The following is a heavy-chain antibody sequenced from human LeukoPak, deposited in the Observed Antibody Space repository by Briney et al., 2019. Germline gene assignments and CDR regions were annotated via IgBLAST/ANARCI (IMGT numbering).Heavy chain of an antibody. CDR1: GFTFSSYG. J-gene: IGHJ4*02. CDR2: ISYDGSNK. Sequence: GRSLRLSCAASGFTFSSYGMHWVRQAPGKGLEWVAFISYDGSNKYYADSVKGRFTISRDNSKNTLYLQMNSLRAADTAVYYCARDNGSRSFDYWGQGTLVTVSS. V-gene: IGHV3-30*04. D-gene: IGHD6-13*01. CDR3: ARDNGSRSFDY.